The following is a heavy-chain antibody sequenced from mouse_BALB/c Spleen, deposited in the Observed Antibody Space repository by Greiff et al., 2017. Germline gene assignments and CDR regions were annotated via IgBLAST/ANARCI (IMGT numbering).Heavy chain of an antibody. D-gene: IGHD2-1*01. CDR3: AREHFYYGNYVFDY. Sequence: EVQLQQSGPELVKPGASVKMSCKASGYTFTSYVMHWVKQKPGQGLEWIGYINPYNDGTKYNEKFKGKATLTSDKSSSTAYMELSSLTSEDSAVYYCAREHFYYGNYVFDYWGQGTTLTVSS. J-gene: IGHJ2*01. CDR1: GYTFTSYV. V-gene: IGHV1-14*01. CDR2: INPYNDGT.